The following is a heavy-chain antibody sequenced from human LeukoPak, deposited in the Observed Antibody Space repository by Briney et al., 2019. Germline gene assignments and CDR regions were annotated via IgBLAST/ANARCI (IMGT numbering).Heavy chain of an antibody. CDR2: LFPGDSDT. CDR3: ARSGSSYLNWFDP. J-gene: IGHJ5*02. V-gene: IGHV5-51*01. CDR1: GYSFTSSW. Sequence: GEPLKIPCKASGYSFTSSWIGWARQMPGKGLDWLGILFPGDSDTTNSPSFQGQVTISAGRSISTAYLQWSSLKASDTAMYYCARSGSSYLNWFDPWGQGTLVTVSS. D-gene: IGHD1-26*01.